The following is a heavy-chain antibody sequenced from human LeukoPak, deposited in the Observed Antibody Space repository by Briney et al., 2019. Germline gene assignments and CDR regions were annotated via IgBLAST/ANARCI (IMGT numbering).Heavy chain of an antibody. CDR3: ARDRFRYCSGGSCYFDY. CDR2: ISHDGSNK. J-gene: IGHJ4*02. Sequence: GGSLRLSCAASGFTFSSYGMHWVRQAPGKGLEWVAVISHDGSNKYYADSVKGRFTISRDNSKNTLYLQMNSLRAEDTAVYYCARDRFRYCSGGSCYFDYWGQGTLVTVSS. CDR1: GFTFSSYG. D-gene: IGHD2-15*01. V-gene: IGHV3-30*03.